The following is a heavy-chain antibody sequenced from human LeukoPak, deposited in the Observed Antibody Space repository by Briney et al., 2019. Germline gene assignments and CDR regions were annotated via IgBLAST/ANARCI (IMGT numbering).Heavy chain of an antibody. J-gene: IGHJ3*02. CDR2: IYSGGST. Sequence: PGGSLRLSCAASGFTVSSNYMSWVRQAPGRGLEWVSVIYSGGSTYYADSVKGRFTISRDNSKNTLYLQMNSLRAEDTAVYYCARLGSYYDSSGSPYGAFDIWGQGTMVTVSS. V-gene: IGHV3-53*01. CDR1: GFTVSSNY. D-gene: IGHD3-22*01. CDR3: ARLGSYYDSSGSPYGAFDI.